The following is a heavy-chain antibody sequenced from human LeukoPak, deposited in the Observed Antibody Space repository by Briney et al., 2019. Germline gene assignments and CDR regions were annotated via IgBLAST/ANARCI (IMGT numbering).Heavy chain of an antibody. D-gene: IGHD5-24*01. CDR1: GFTFSSYE. J-gene: IGHJ4*02. V-gene: IGHV3-48*03. CDR3: ASWEMDTTTGFDY. Sequence: GGSLRLSCAASGFTFSSYEMNWVRQAPGKGLEWVSYISSSGSTIYYADSVKGRFTISRDNAKNSLYLQMNSLRAEDTAVYYCASWEMDTTTGFDYWGQGTLVTVSS. CDR2: ISSSGSTI.